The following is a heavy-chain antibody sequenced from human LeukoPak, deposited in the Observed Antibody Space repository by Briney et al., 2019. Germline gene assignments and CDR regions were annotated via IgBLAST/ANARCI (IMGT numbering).Heavy chain of an antibody. CDR1: GYTVTNYT. CDR2: INAGDDNT. V-gene: IGHV1-3*01. J-gene: IGHJ4*02. Sequence: GASVKVSCKASGYTVTNYTIHWVRQAPGQGLEWMGWINAGDDNTKYSQKFQGRVTITRDTSASTAYIELSSLRFEDTAVYYCARSPPVGDFWSGYYWFDYWGQGTLVTVSS. CDR3: ARSPPVGDFWSGYYWFDY. D-gene: IGHD3-3*01.